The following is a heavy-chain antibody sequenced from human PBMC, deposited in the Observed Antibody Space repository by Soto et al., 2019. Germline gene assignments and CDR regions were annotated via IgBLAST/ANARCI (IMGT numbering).Heavy chain of an antibody. D-gene: IGHD3-10*01. Sequence: EVQLVESGGGLVQPGGSLRLSCSASGFTFSSYALHWVRQAPGKGLEYVSAISSDGGTTYYADSVRGRFTISRDISKNTLYLQMSSLGAEDTAVYYCVKEGGVVWGVYDYWGQGTLVTVSS. V-gene: IGHV3-64D*06. CDR2: ISSDGGTT. CDR1: GFTFSSYA. J-gene: IGHJ4*02. CDR3: VKEGGVVWGVYDY.